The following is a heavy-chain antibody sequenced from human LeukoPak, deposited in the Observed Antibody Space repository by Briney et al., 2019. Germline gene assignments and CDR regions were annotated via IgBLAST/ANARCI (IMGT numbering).Heavy chain of an antibody. V-gene: IGHV4-34*01. CDR2: LNHSGST. D-gene: IGHD6-13*01. Sequence: SETLSLTCAVYGGSFSGYYWSWIRQPPGKGLEWIGELNHSGSTNYNPSLKSRVTIPVDTSKNQFSLKLSSVTAADTAVYYCASSIAAAPILFDYWGQGTLVTVSS. J-gene: IGHJ4*02. CDR1: GGSFSGYY. CDR3: ASSIAAAPILFDY.